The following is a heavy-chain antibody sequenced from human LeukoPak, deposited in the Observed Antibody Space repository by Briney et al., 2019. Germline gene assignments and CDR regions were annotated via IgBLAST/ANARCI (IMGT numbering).Heavy chain of an antibody. Sequence: ASVKVSCKASGYTFTSYGISWVRQAPGQGLEWMGWISAYNGNTNYAQKLQGRVTMTTDTSTSTAYMEVRSLRSDDTAVYYCARDSDGEGYNYDPRYFDYWGQGTLVTVSS. J-gene: IGHJ4*02. D-gene: IGHD5-24*01. CDR3: ARDSDGEGYNYDPRYFDY. CDR1: GYTFTSYG. CDR2: ISAYNGNT. V-gene: IGHV1-18*01.